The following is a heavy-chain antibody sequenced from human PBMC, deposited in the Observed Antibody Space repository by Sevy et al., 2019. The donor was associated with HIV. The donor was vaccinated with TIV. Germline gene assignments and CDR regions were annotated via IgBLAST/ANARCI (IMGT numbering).Heavy chain of an antibody. J-gene: IGHJ3*02. Sequence: GGSLRLSCAASGFSFSWYWMSWVRQTPEKGLEWVANIKPDGSEKNYVDSVKGRFTVSRDNAKNSLYLQMNSLRVEDTAVYYCASKRTSRPNDAFDTWGHGTMVTVSS. CDR2: IKPDGSEK. CDR1: GFSFSWYW. CDR3: ASKRTSRPNDAFDT. D-gene: IGHD2-8*01. V-gene: IGHV3-7*01.